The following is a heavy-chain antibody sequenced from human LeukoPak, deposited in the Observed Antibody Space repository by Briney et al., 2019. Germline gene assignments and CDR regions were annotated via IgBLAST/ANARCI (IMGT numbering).Heavy chain of an antibody. D-gene: IGHD6-13*01. CDR2: IKEDGSVK. CDR3: ARIGYSSSSFDY. Sequence: GGSLRLSCAASGFTFSVYWMSWVRQAPGKGLEWVANIKEDGSVKYYVDSLKGRFTISRDNAKNSVYLQMNSLRAEDTAVYYCARIGYSSSSFDYWGQGTLVTVSS. CDR1: GFTFSVYW. V-gene: IGHV3-7*01. J-gene: IGHJ4*02.